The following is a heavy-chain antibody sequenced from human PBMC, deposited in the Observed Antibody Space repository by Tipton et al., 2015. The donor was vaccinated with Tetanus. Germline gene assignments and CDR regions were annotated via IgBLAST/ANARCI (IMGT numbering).Heavy chain of an antibody. D-gene: IGHD3-3*01. CDR2: FSSSGST. Sequence: LRLSCSVSGGSLRSGDHYWSWIRQPPGKGLEWLAYFSSSGSTNSNSSLKSRITMSHNTSKNQFSQKLASVTAADTAVYFCARAKCDLSKKGPVASWGQGNLVIVSA. CDR3: ARAKCDLSKKGPVAS. CDR1: GGSLRSGDHY. V-gene: IGHV4-61*08. J-gene: IGHJ4*02.